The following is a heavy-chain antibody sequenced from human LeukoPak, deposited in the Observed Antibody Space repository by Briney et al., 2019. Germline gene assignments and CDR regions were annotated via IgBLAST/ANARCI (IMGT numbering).Heavy chain of an antibody. CDR3: AKLLWFGEGRADY. V-gene: IGHV3-23*01. Sequence: PGGSLRLSCAASGFTFSSYAMSWVRQAPGKGLEWVSGISGSGVCTYYADSVKGRLTISRDNSKNTLYLQMNSLRAEDTAIYYCAKLLWFGEGRADYWGQGTLVTVSS. CDR1: GFTFSSYA. CDR2: ISGSGVCT. D-gene: IGHD3-10*01. J-gene: IGHJ4*02.